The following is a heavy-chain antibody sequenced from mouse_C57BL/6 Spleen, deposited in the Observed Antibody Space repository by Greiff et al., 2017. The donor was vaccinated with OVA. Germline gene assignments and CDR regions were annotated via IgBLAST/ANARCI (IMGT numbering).Heavy chain of an antibody. CDR1: GYTFTDYY. J-gene: IGHJ2*01. Sequence: VQLKQSGPVLVKPGASVKMSCKASGYTFTDYYMNWVKQSHGKSLEWIGVINPYNGGTSYNQKFKGKATLTVDKSSRTAYMELDSLTSEDSAVYYCARSSLGYYFDYWGQGTTLTVSS. D-gene: IGHD1-2*01. CDR2: INPYNGGT. CDR3: ARSSLGYYFDY. V-gene: IGHV1-19*01.